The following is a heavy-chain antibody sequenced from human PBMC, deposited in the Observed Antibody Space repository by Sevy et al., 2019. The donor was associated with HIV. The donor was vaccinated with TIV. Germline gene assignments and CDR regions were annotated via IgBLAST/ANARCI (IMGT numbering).Heavy chain of an antibody. D-gene: IGHD6-25*01. J-gene: IGHJ3*02. CDR2: IYPGDSET. CDR3: ASTLTVAGIATGAFDI. Sequence: GESLKISCKGSGYSFTSYWIGWVRQMPGKGLEWMGIIYPGDSETRYSPSFQGQVTISADKSISTAYLQWSSLKASDTAMYYCASTLTVAGIATGAFDIWGQGTMVTVSS. CDR1: GYSFTSYW. V-gene: IGHV5-51*01.